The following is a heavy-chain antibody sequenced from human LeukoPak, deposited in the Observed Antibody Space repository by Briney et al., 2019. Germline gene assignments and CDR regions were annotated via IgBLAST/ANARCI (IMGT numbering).Heavy chain of an antibody. CDR2: IYYSGST. CDR1: GGSISSYY. Sequence: SETLSLTCTVSGGSISSYYWSWIRQPPGKGLEWIGYIYYSGSTYYNPSLKSRVTISVDTSKNQFSLKLSSVTAADTAVYYCAREGFDSYYYYYGMDVWGQGTTVTVSS. J-gene: IGHJ6*02. D-gene: IGHD3-9*01. V-gene: IGHV4-59*01. CDR3: AREGFDSYYYYYGMDV.